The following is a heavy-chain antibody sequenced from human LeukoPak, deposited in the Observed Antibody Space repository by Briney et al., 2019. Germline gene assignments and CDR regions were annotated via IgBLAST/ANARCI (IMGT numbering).Heavy chain of an antibody. J-gene: IGHJ6*02. CDR1: GYTFTNYH. Sequence: WASVKVSCKVSGYTFTNYHIHWVRQAPGQGLEWMGLINPSGGSTRYAQKFQGRVTMTRDTSISTDYMELSRLRSDDTAVYYCARSCSSPSCTTFYYYYMDVWGQGTTVTVSS. CDR3: ARSCSSPSCTTFYYYYMDV. CDR2: INPSGGST. D-gene: IGHD2-2*01. V-gene: IGHV1-46*01.